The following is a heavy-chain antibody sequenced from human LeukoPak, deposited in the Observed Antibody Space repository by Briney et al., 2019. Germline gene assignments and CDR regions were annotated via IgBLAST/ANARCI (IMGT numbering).Heavy chain of an antibody. Sequence: GGSLRLSCAASGFTFSSYGMHWVRQAPGKGLEWVAVIWYDGSNKYYADSVKGRFTISRDNSKNTPYLQMNSLRAEDTAVYYCARDSGNLPGYSSSWENWFDPWGQGTLVTVSS. CDR1: GFTFSSYG. D-gene: IGHD6-13*01. CDR3: ARDSGNLPGYSSSWENWFDP. J-gene: IGHJ5*02. V-gene: IGHV3-33*01. CDR2: IWYDGSNK.